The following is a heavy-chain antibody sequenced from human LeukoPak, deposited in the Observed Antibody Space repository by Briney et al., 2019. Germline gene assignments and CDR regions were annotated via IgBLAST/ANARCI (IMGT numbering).Heavy chain of an antibody. V-gene: IGHV3-30*18. CDR1: GFTFSSYG. CDR3: AKGPSAGIVVVTAISSNFDY. CDR2: ISYDGSNK. J-gene: IGHJ4*02. Sequence: PGRSLRLSCAASGFTFSSYGMHWVRQAPGKGLEWVAVISYDGSNKYYADSVKGRFTISRDNSKNTLYLQMNSLRAEDTAVYYCAKGPSAGIVVVTAISSNFDYWGQGTLVTVSS. D-gene: IGHD2-21*02.